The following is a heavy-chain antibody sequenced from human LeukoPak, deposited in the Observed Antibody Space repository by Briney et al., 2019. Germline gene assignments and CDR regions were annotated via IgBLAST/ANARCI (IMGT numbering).Heavy chain of an antibody. J-gene: IGHJ6*02. Sequence: EASVKVSCKVSGYTLTELSMHWVRQAPGKGLEWMGGFDPEDGETIYAQKFQGRVTMTEDTSTDTAYMELSSLRSEDTAVYYCGGYSYGYYYYYGMDVWGQGTTVTVSS. D-gene: IGHD5-18*01. V-gene: IGHV1-24*01. CDR1: GYTLTELS. CDR3: GGYSYGYYYYYGMDV. CDR2: FDPEDGET.